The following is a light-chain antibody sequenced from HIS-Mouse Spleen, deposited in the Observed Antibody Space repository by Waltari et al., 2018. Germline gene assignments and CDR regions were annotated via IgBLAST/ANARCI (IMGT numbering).Light chain of an antibody. Sequence: QSALTQPASVSGSPGQSITISCTGTSSDVGGYNYVSWYQQHPGKAPKLMISDVSNRPPGVSNRCSGSKSGNTASLTISGLQAEDEADYYCSSYTSSSFNVVFGGGTKLTVL. CDR2: DVS. J-gene: IGLJ2*01. V-gene: IGLV2-14*03. CDR3: SSYTSSSFNVV. CDR1: SSDVGGYNY.